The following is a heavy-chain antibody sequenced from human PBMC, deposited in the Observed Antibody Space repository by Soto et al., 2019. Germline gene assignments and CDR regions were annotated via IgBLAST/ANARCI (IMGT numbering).Heavy chain of an antibody. J-gene: IGHJ4*02. CDR3: AKPLGIAVAGPPDY. Sequence: EVQLVESGGGLVQPGGSLRLSCAASGFTFSDYSVNWVRQAPGKGLEWVSYIISTGDAMYYADSVKGRFTISRDNSKNTLYLQMNSLRAEDTAVYYCAKPLGIAVAGPPDYWGQGTLVTVSS. CDR1: GFTFSDYS. V-gene: IGHV3-48*01. D-gene: IGHD6-19*01. CDR2: IISTGDAM.